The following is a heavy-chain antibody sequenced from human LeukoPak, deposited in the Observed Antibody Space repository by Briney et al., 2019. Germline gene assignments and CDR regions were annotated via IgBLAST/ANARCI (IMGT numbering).Heavy chain of an antibody. CDR2: IYFSGST. CDR3: ARRLAGTEDY. D-gene: IGHD6-13*01. J-gene: IGHJ4*02. Sequence: PSETLSLTCTVSGGSISSSSYYWGWIRQPPGKGLEWIGSIYFSGSTYYNPSLKSRVTISVDTSKNQFSLKLTSVTAADTAVYYCARRLAGTEDYWGQGTLVTVSS. V-gene: IGHV4-39*01. CDR1: GGSISSSSYY.